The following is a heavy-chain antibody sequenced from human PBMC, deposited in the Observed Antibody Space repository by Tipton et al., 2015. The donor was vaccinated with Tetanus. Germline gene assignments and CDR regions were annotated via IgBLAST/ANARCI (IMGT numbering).Heavy chain of an antibody. CDR3: AKDLAAYCGGDCFSFDY. D-gene: IGHD2-21*02. CDR2: VSSDGSKK. V-gene: IGHV3-30*18. J-gene: IGHJ4*02. Sequence: SLRLSCAASGFIFRSYGIHWVRQAPGKGLEWVAFVSSDGSKKYYADSVKGRITISRDNSKNTVSLQMNRQRPEDTAVYYCAKDLAAYCGGDCFSFDYWGQGTLVTVSS. CDR1: GFIFRSYG.